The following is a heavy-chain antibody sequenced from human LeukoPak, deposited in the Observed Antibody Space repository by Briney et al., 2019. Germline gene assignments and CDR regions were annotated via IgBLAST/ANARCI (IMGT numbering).Heavy chain of an antibody. CDR1: GFTFSSYA. CDR2: ISYDGSNK. Sequence: GGSLRLSCAASGFTFSSYAMHWVRQAPGKGLEWVAVISYDGSNKYYADSVKGRFTISRDSSKNTLYLQMNSLRAEDTAVYYCAREGSMVRGNYYGMDVWGQGTTVTVSS. CDR3: AREGSMVRGNYYGMDV. D-gene: IGHD3-10*01. V-gene: IGHV3-30*04. J-gene: IGHJ6*02.